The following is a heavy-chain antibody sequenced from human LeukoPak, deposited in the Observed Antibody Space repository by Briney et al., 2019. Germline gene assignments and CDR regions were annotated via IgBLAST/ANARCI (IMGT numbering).Heavy chain of an antibody. CDR3: ARGLEWELPTFDY. CDR2: IYYSGST. J-gene: IGHJ4*02. V-gene: IGHV4-59*01. CDR1: GGSISSYY. Sequence: KPSETLSLTCTVSGGSISSYYWSWIRQPPGKGLEWIGYIYYSGSTNYNPSLKSRVTISVDTSKNQFSLKLSSVTAADTAVYYCARGLEWELPTFDYWGQGTLVTVSS. D-gene: IGHD1-26*01.